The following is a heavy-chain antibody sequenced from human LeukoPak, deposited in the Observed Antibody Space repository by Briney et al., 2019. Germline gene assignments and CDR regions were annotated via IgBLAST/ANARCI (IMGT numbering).Heavy chain of an antibody. J-gene: IGHJ3*02. CDR3: AKAGHYDSSGYYYWGRNDAFDI. CDR2: ISGSGGST. D-gene: IGHD3-22*01. Sequence: GGSLRLSCAASGFTFSSYAMSWVRQAPGKGLEWVSAISGSGGSTYYADSVKGRFTISRDNSKNTLYLQMNSLRAEDTAVYYCAKAGHYDSSGYYYWGRNDAFDIWGQGTMVTVSS. V-gene: IGHV3-23*01. CDR1: GFTFSSYA.